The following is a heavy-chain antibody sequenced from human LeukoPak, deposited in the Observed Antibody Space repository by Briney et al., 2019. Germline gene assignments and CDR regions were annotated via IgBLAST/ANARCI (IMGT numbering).Heavy chain of an antibody. CDR2: ISGSGGNT. CDR3: AKHFGSSYGYYAY. J-gene: IGHJ4*02. CDR1: GFTFSSYA. Sequence: GGSLRLSCAASGFTFSSYAMSWVRQAPGKGLEWVSTISGSGGNTYYADPVKGRFTISRDNSKNTLYLQMNSLRAEDTAVYYCAKHFGSSYGYYAYWGQGTLVTVSS. V-gene: IGHV3-23*01. D-gene: IGHD5-18*01.